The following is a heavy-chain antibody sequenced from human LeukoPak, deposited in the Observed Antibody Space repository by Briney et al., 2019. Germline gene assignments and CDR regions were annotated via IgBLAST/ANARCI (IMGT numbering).Heavy chain of an antibody. CDR1: GFTFSSYA. CDR2: IKQDGSEK. V-gene: IGHV3-7*01. D-gene: IGHD2-21*01. CDR3: ARDPFGCGGDCYWDY. J-gene: IGHJ4*02. Sequence: GGSLRLSCAASGFTFSSYAMSWVRQAPGKGLEWVANIKQDGSEKYYVDSVKGRFTISRDNAKNLLYLQMNSLRAEDTAVYYCARDPFGCGGDCYWDYWGQGTLVTVSS.